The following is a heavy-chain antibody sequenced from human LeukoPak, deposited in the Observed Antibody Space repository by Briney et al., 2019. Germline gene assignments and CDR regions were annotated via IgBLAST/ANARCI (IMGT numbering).Heavy chain of an antibody. J-gene: IGHJ4*02. V-gene: IGHV1-8*01. CDR2: MNPNSGNT. Sequence: GASVKASCKASGYTFTSYDINWVRQATGQGLEWMGWMNPNSGNTGYAQKFQGRVTMTRNTSISTAYMELSSLRSEDTVVYYCARGSYYYDSSGYYGYYWGQGTLVTVSS. CDR1: GYTFTSYD. CDR3: ARGSYYYDSSGYYGYY. D-gene: IGHD3-22*01.